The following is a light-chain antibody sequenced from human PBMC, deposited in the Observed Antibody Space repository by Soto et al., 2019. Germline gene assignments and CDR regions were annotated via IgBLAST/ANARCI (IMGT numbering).Light chain of an antibody. CDR1: QSVSSD. Sequence: EIVMTQSPATLSVSPGGRATLSCRASQSVSSDLAWYQHKPGQAPRLLIYGASTRPAGLPARSSGRGSATAFTLTLCSMQTGGFAIYYCQQHNNWLNFGQGTKLEIK. V-gene: IGKV3-15*01. CDR3: QQHNNWLN. CDR2: GAS. J-gene: IGKJ1*01.